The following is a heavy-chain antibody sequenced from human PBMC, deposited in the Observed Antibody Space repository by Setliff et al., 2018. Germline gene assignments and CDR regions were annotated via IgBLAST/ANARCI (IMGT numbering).Heavy chain of an antibody. V-gene: IGHV4-34*01. CDR2: INQSGST. D-gene: IGHD4-17*01. Sequence: PSETLSLTCGGYGGSLSDYYWSWIRQPPGKGLEWIGEINQSGSTTYNPSLKGRVTISMDTSKNQFSLKLSSVTAADTAVYYCARDPLTTNRRRAFDIWGQGTMVTVSS. J-gene: IGHJ3*02. CDR3: ARDPLTTNRRRAFDI. CDR1: GGSLSDYY.